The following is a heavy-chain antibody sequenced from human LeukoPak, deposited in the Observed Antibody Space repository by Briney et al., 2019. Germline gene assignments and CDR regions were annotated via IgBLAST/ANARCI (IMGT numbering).Heavy chain of an antibody. J-gene: IGHJ3*02. D-gene: IGHD3-10*01. CDR3: ARHLGYYYGSGSSDAFDI. V-gene: IGHV4-4*09. CDR1: GGSISSYY. CDR2: IYTSGST. Sequence: PSETLSLTCTVSGGSISSYYWSWIRQPPGKGLEWIGYIYTSGSTNYNPSLKSRVTISVDTSKNQFSLKLSSVTAADTAVYYCARHLGYYYGSGSSDAFDIWGQGTMVTVSS.